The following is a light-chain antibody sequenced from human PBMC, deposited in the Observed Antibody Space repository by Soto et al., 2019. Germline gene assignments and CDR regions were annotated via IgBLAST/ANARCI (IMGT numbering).Light chain of an antibody. J-gene: IGLJ2*01. V-gene: IGLV1-44*01. CDR3: ATWDDSLNGHVV. CDR2: SNN. CDR1: RSNIGSNT. Sequence: QSALTQPASVSGSPGQSITISCTGSRSNIGSNTVNWYQQLPGTAPKFLIYSNNQRPSGVPNRFSGSKSGTSASLAISGLQSEDEADYYCATWDDSLNGHVVFGGGTKVTVL.